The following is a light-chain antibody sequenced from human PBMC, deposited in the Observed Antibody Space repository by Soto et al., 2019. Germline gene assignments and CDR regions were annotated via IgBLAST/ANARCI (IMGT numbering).Light chain of an antibody. V-gene: IGKV3-15*01. Sequence: EIVMTQSPATLSVSPGGIATLSCRASQSVSSYLAWYQQKPGQAPRLLIYGASTRATGIPARFSGSGSGTEFTLTISSLQSEDFAVYDCQQYNNGSPWTFGQGTKVDIK. CDR1: QSVSSY. CDR3: QQYNNGSPWT. CDR2: GAS. J-gene: IGKJ1*01.